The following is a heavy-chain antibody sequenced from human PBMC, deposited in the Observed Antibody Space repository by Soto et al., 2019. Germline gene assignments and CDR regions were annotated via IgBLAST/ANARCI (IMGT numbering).Heavy chain of an antibody. CDR1: GGSLSIGPYY. CDR2: VYYSGSA. V-gene: IGHV4-30-4*01. D-gene: IGHD3-22*01. CDR3: ARALQDYCYDSNSYYYFDY. J-gene: IGHJ4*02. Sequence: SEPLCLSCTFSGGSLSIGPYYSNWIRQPPGKEWEWIGYVYYSGSAYYNPSLKTRVTISVDASKDQFSLQLTSVTAADTAVYYCARALQDYCYDSNSYYYFDYWGQGTMVTVSS.